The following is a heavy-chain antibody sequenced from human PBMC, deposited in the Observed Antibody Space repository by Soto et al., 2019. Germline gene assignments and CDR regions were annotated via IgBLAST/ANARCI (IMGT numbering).Heavy chain of an antibody. D-gene: IGHD3-22*01. CDR2: IIPIFGTA. CDR1: GGTFSSYA. CDR3: ARDGGNYYDSSGYNWFAP. V-gene: IGHV1-69*01. Sequence: QVQLVQSGAEVKKPGSSVKVSCKASGGTFSSYAISWVRQAPGQGLEWMGGIIPIFGTANYAQKFQGRVTITADETTSTAYVELSSLRSEDTAVYYCARDGGNYYDSSGYNWFAPWGQGTLVTVSS. J-gene: IGHJ5*02.